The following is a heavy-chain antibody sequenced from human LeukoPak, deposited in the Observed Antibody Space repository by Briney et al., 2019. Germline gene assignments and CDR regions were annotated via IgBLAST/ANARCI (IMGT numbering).Heavy chain of an antibody. CDR3: ARPPYNWNYYFDY. Sequence: PGRSLRLSCAASGFTFSSYAMHWVRQAPGKGLEWVAVISYDGSNKYYAGSVKGRLTISRDNSKNTLYLQMNSLRAEDTAVYYCARPPYNWNYYFDYWGQGTLVTVPS. CDR2: ISYDGSNK. V-gene: IGHV3-30*01. D-gene: IGHD1-7*01. CDR1: GFTFSSYA. J-gene: IGHJ4*02.